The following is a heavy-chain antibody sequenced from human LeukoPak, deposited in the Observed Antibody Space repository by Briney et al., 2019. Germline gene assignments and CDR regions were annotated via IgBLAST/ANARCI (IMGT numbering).Heavy chain of an antibody. J-gene: IGHJ1*01. D-gene: IGHD2-21*02. CDR2: IYYSGST. Sequence: SETLSLTCSVSGGSIGSHYWSWIRQPPGKGLEWIGYIYYSGSTNYNPSLKSRVTISVDTSKNQFSLKLSSVTAADTAVYYCASSSSYCGGDCYSAAEYFQHWGQGTLVTVSS. V-gene: IGHV4-59*11. CDR1: GGSIGSHY. CDR3: ASSSSYCGGDCYSAAEYFQH.